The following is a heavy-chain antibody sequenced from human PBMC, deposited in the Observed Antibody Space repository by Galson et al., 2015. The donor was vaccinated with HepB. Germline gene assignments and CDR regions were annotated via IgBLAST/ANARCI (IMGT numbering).Heavy chain of an antibody. J-gene: IGHJ6*03. D-gene: IGHD6-19*01. CDR1: GFTFSSYS. CDR3: ARDGVVKWLVLGVTGWYYYYYMDV. CDR2: ISSSSSYI. Sequence: SLRLSCAASGFTFSSYSMHWVRQAPGKGLEWVSSISSSSSYIYYADSVKGRFTISTDNAKNSLYLQMNSLRVEDTAVYYWARDGVVKWLVLGVTGWYYYYYMDVWSKGTTVTVS. V-gene: IGHV3-21*01.